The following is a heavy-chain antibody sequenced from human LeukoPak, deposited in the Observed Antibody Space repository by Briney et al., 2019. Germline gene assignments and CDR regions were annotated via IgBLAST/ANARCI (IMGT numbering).Heavy chain of an antibody. V-gene: IGHV3-23*01. J-gene: IGHJ4*02. CDR2: ISGSGGST. CDR3: AKDPGPTYYDFWSGYIDY. Sequence: GGSLRLSCAASGFTFSSYAMSWLRQAPGKGLEWVSAISGSGGSTYYADSVKGRFAISRANSTNTLYLQMNSLRAEDTAVYYCAKDPGPTYYDFWSGYIDYWGQGTLVTVSS. CDR1: GFTFSSYA. D-gene: IGHD3-3*01.